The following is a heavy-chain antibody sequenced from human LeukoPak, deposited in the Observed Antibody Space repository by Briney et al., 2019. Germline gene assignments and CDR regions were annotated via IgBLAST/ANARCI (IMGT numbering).Heavy chain of an antibody. V-gene: IGHV3-48*03. CDR1: GFSSSVYE. Sequence: GGSLRLSCAASGFSSSVYEMHWVRQAPGKGLEWISDISSSGSTTYYADSVKGRFTISRDNAKRFLYLQMNSLRAEDTAVYYCTTLTVASSFDYWGQGTLVTVSS. J-gene: IGHJ4*02. D-gene: IGHD6-19*01. CDR2: ISSSGSTT. CDR3: TTLTVASSFDY.